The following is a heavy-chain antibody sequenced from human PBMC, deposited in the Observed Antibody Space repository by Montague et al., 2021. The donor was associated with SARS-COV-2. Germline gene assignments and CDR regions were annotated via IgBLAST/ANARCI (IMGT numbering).Heavy chain of an antibody. CDR1: GFTFSSYA. Sequence: SLRLSCAASGFTFSSYAMSWVRQAPGKGLEWVSTINGSGSSTYYADSVKGRFTISRDNAKNTLYLQMNSLRAEDTAVYYCARDEYDYDCSGDYNAFDYWGQGTLVTVSS. D-gene: IGHD3-3*01. J-gene: IGHJ4*02. CDR2: INGSGSST. CDR3: ARDEYDYDCSGDYNAFDY. V-gene: IGHV3-23*01.